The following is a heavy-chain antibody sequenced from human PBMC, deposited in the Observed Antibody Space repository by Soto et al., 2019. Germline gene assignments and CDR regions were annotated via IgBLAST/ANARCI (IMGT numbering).Heavy chain of an antibody. D-gene: IGHD2-15*01. V-gene: IGHV4-4*07. Sequence: PWETLSLTCVVSGGSMSSFYWSWIRQSADKGLEWIGRIYPTGITNYNPSLKSRVTMSIDTSKKQFSLKVRSVTAADTARYYCARDRGGGWLDPWGQGALVTVSS. J-gene: IGHJ5*02. CDR3: ARDRGGGWLDP. CDR2: IYPTGIT. CDR1: GGSMSSFY.